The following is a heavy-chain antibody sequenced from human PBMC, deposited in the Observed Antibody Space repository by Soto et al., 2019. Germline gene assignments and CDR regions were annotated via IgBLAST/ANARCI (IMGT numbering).Heavy chain of an antibody. D-gene: IGHD4-17*01. V-gene: IGHV2-26*01. Sequence: QVTLKESGPVLVKPTETLTLTCTVSGFSLSNARMGVSWIRQPPGKALEWLAHIFSNDEKSYSTSLKSRLTTSKDTSKSQVVLTMTNMDPVDTATYYCARETTVTTLGAFDIWGQGTMVTVSS. CDR2: IFSNDEK. CDR1: GFSLSNARMG. J-gene: IGHJ3*02. CDR3: ARETTVTTLGAFDI.